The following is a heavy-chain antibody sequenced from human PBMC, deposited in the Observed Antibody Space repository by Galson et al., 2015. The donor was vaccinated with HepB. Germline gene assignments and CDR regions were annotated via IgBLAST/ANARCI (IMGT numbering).Heavy chain of an antibody. V-gene: IGHV3-33*01. Sequence: SLRLSCAASGFAFSSHGMHWVRQAPGKGLEWVAVIWYDGSNKYYADSVKGRFTISRDNSKNTLYLQMDSLRAEDTAIYFCARWGNYKIFDYWGQGTLVTVSS. CDR2: IWYDGSNK. CDR1: GFAFSSHG. J-gene: IGHJ4*02. D-gene: IGHD3-16*01. CDR3: ARWGNYKIFDY.